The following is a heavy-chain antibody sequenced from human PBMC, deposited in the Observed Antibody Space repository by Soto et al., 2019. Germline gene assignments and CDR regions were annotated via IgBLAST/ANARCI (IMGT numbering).Heavy chain of an antibody. D-gene: IGHD6-13*01. V-gene: IGHV4-34*01. CDR3: ARDSASIIAAAGTFDY. CDR2: INHSGST. CDR1: GGSFSGYY. J-gene: IGHJ4*02. Sequence: SETLSLTCAVYGGSFSGYYWSWIRQPPGKGLEWIGEINHSGSTNYNPSLKSRVTISVDTSKNQFSLKLSSVTAADTAVYYCARDSASIIAAAGTFDYWGQGTLVTVSS.